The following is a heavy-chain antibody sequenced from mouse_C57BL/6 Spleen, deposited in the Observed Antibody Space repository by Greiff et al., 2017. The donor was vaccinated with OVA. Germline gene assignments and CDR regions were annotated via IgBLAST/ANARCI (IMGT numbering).Heavy chain of an antibody. CDR1: GYTFTSYW. Sequence: QVQLQQPGAELVMPGASVKLSCKASGYTFTSYWMHWVKQRPGQGLEWIGEIDPSDSYTNYNQKFKGKATLTVDTSSSTAYMQLSSLTSEDSAVYYCARSRDWDAYWGQGTLVTVSA. V-gene: IGHV1-69*01. CDR2: IDPSDSYT. J-gene: IGHJ3*01. D-gene: IGHD4-1*01. CDR3: ARSRDWDAY.